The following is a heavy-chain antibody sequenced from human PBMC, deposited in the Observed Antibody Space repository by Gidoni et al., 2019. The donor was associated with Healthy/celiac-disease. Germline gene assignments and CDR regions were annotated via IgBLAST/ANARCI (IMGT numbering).Heavy chain of an antibody. CDR2: IWYDGSNK. V-gene: IGHV3-33*01. CDR1: GCPFSSYG. J-gene: IGHJ4*02. Sequence: QVQLVESGGGVVQPGLSLRLSCAASGCPFSSYGMHWVRQAPGKGLGWVAVIWYDGSNKYYADSVKGRFTISRDNSKNTLYLQMNSLRAEDTAVYYCAREGEALKFYDYWGQGTLVTVSS. CDR3: AREGEALKFYDY.